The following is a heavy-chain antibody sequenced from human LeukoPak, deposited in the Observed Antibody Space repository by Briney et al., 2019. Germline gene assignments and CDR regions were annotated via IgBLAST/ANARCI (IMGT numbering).Heavy chain of an antibody. J-gene: IGHJ4*02. Sequence: GGSLRLSCAASGFPFSSYAMNWVRQAPGKGLEWVSAISGSGGSTYYADSVKGRFTISRDNSKNTMYLQMNSLRAEDTAVYYCAKDWELLFQDICDWGQGTLVTVSS. CDR2: ISGSGGST. D-gene: IGHD3-10*01. CDR3: AKDWELLFQDICD. CDR1: GFPFSSYA. V-gene: IGHV3-23*01.